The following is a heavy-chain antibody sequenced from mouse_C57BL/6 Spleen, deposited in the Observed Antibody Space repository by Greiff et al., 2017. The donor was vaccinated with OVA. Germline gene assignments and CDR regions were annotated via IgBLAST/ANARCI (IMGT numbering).Heavy chain of an antibody. CDR3: ARSGYARSMDY. CDR1: GYSFTDYN. CDR2: LNPKYGST. Sequence: VQLQQSGPELVKPGASVKISCKASGYSFTDYNMNWVKQSPGKSLEWIGVLNPKYGSTSYNQKFKGKATLTVDQSSSTAYMQLNRLTSEDSSVYYGARSGYARSMDYWGQGTSVTVSS. D-gene: IGHD2-14*01. J-gene: IGHJ4*01. V-gene: IGHV1-39*01.